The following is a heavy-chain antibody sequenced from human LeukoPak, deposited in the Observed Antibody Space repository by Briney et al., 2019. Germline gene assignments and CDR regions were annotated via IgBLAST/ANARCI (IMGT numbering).Heavy chain of an antibody. CDR2: INHSGST. CDR3: ATLRGGEWLPSGY. CDR1: GGSFSGYY. Sequence: SETLSLTCAVDGGSFSGYYWSWIRQPPGKGLEWIGEINHSGSTNYNPSLKSRVTISVDTSKNQFSLKLSSVTAADTAVYYCATLRGGEWLPSGYWGQGTLVSVSS. V-gene: IGHV4-34*01. J-gene: IGHJ4*02. D-gene: IGHD6-19*01.